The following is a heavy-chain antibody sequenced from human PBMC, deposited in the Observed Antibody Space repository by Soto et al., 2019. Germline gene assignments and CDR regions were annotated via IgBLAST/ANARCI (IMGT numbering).Heavy chain of an antibody. Sequence: GGSLRLSCAASGFTFDDYAMHWVRQAPGKGLEWVSLISWDGGSTYHADSVKGRFTISRDNSKNSLYLQMNSLRAEDTALYYCAKDLVAGYYYYYYGMDVWGQGTTVTVS. V-gene: IGHV3-43D*04. CDR1: GFTFDDYA. CDR3: AKDLVAGYYYYYYGMDV. CDR2: ISWDGGST. J-gene: IGHJ6*02. D-gene: IGHD6-19*01.